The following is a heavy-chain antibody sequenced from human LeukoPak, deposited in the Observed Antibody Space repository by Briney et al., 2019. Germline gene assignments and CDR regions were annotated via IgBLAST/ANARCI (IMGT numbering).Heavy chain of an antibody. CDR3: ARDYIAYDPLDY. CDR1: GFTFSSYN. Sequence: GGSLRLSCAASGFTFSSYNMNWVRQAPGKGLEWVSSISSSSTYIYYTDSVRGRFTISKDNAKNSLYLQMNSLRAEDTAVYWCARDYIAYDPLDYWGQGTLVTVSS. V-gene: IGHV3-21*01. D-gene: IGHD3-3*01. J-gene: IGHJ4*02. CDR2: ISSSSTYI.